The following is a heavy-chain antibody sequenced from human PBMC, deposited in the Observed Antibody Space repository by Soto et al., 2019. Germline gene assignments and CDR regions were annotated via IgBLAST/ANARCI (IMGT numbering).Heavy chain of an antibody. CDR3: ARDRMPMDV. J-gene: IGHJ6*02. Sequence: QVQLVQSGAEEKKPGASVKVCCKASGYTFTSYAMHWVSQAPGQSLEWMGWINAGNGNTKYSQKFQGRVTITRDTSASSAYMALSSLRSEDTAVYYCARDRMPMDVWGQGTTVTVSS. V-gene: IGHV1-3*05. D-gene: IGHD2-2*01. CDR1: GYTFTSYA. CDR2: INAGNGNT.